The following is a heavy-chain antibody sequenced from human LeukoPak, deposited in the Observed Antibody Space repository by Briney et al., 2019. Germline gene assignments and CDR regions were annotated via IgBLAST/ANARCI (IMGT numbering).Heavy chain of an antibody. V-gene: IGHV1-8*01. CDR1: GYTFTSYD. J-gene: IGHJ4*02. CDR3: ARGANDYGDYGY. CDR2: MNPNSGNT. D-gene: IGHD4-17*01. Sequence: ASVKVSCKASGYTFTSYDINWVRQATGQGLEWMGWMNPNSGNTGYAQKFQGRVTMTRNTSISTAYMVLSSLRSEDTAVYYCARGANDYGDYGYWGQGTLVTVSS.